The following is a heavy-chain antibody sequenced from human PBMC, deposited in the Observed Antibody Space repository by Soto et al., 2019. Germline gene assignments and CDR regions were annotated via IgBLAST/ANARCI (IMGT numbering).Heavy chain of an antibody. V-gene: IGHV4-4*02. CDR3: ARDPHDSSVESGTFDV. J-gene: IGHJ3*01. D-gene: IGHD3-22*01. Sequence: QVELQESGPGVVKPSGTLSLTCTVFGDSISSGNWWTWVRQPPGKGLEWIGEIYHSGTSNYNPSLKSRVTISVDKSKNQFSLRLSSVTAADTAVYYCARDPHDSSVESGTFDVWGQGTMVTVSS. CDR2: IYHSGTS. CDR1: GDSISSGNW.